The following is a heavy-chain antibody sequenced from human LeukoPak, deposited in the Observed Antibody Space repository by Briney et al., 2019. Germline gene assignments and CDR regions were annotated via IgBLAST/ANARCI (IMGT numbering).Heavy chain of an antibody. Sequence: ASVKVSCKASGYTFIGYYLHWVRQAPGQGLEWMGWINPNSGGTDYAQKFQGRVTMTRDTSISTAYMELRMLRSDDPAVHYCAMPQQLSLFDFWGQGTLVTVSS. V-gene: IGHV1-2*02. D-gene: IGHD6-13*01. CDR2: INPNSGGT. CDR3: AMPQQLSLFDF. J-gene: IGHJ4*02. CDR1: GYTFIGYY.